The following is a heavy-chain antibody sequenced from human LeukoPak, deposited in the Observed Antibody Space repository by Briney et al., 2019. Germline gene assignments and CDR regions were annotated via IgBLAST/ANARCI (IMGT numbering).Heavy chain of an antibody. J-gene: IGHJ5*02. V-gene: IGHV4-39*07. Sequence: SETLSLTCTVSGGSISSSSYYWGWIRQPPGKGLEWIGSIYYSGSTNYNPSLKSRVTISVDTSKNQFSLKLSSVTAADTAVYYCAKTYYYDSSGYYMGNWFDPWGQGTLVTVSS. CDR2: IYYSGST. D-gene: IGHD3-22*01. CDR3: AKTYYYDSSGYYMGNWFDP. CDR1: GGSISSSSYY.